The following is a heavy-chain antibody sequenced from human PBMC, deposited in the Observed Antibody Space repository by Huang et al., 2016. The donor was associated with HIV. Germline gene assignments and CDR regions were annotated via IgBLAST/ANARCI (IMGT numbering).Heavy chain of an antibody. CDR1: GFTFSNAW. V-gene: IGHV3-15*01. CDR3: TTDRDYGDYVADAFDI. J-gene: IGHJ3*02. Sequence: EVQLVESGGGLVKPGGSLRRSCAASGFTFSNAWMSWVRQAPGKGVEVGGRIKSKTDGGTTDYAAPVKGRFTISRDDSKNTLYLQMNTLKTEDTAVYYCTTDRDYGDYVADAFDIWGQGTMVTVSS. CDR2: IKSKTDGGTT. D-gene: IGHD4-17*01.